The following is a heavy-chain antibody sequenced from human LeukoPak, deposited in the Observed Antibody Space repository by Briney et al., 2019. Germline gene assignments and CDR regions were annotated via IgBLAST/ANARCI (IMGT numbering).Heavy chain of an antibody. CDR3: ASYYYDSSGYWSFQH. Sequence: PSETLSLTCTVSDGSISSSSYYWGWIRQPPGKALEWIGSIYYSGNTYYNPSLKSRVTISADTSKNQFSLKLSSVTAADTAVYYCASYYYDSSGYWSFQHWGQGTLVTVSS. J-gene: IGHJ1*01. CDR2: IYYSGNT. D-gene: IGHD3-22*01. V-gene: IGHV4-39*01. CDR1: DGSISSSSYY.